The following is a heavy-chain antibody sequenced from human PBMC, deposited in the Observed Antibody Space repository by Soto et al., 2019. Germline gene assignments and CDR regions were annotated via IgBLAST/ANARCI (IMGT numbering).Heavy chain of an antibody. D-gene: IGHD5-18*01. CDR3: AKDVRRGYSYGSSWYFDY. Sequence: GGSLRLSCAASGFTFSSYAMSWVRQAPGKGLEWVSAISGSGGSTYYADSVKGRFTISRDNSKNTLYLQMNRLRAEDTALYYCAKDVRRGYSYGSSWYFDYWGQGTLVTVSS. CDR1: GFTFSSYA. V-gene: IGHV3-23*01. CDR2: ISGSGGST. J-gene: IGHJ4*02.